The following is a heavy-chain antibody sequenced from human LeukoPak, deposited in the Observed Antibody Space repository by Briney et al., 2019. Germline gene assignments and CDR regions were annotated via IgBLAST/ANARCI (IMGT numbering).Heavy chain of an antibody. CDR2: ISYDGSNK. J-gene: IGHJ4*02. CDR3: AKDIRYYGSGPHLFYGDY. Sequence: GRSLRLSCAASGFTFSSYGMHWVRQAPGKGLEWVAVISYDGSNKYYADSVKGRFTISRDNSKNTLYLQMNSLRAEDTAVYYCAKDIRYYGSGPHLFYGDYWGQGPLVTVPS. CDR1: GFTFSSYG. D-gene: IGHD3-10*01. V-gene: IGHV3-30*18.